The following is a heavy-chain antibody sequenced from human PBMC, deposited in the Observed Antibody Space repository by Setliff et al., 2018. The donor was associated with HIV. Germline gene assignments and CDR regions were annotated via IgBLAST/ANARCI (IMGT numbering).Heavy chain of an antibody. CDR2: IHHSGST. D-gene: IGHD6-25*01. J-gene: IGHJ5*02. Sequence: PSETLSLTCVVSGFSISSGYYWAWIRQPPGRGLEWIGSIHHSGSTYYNPSLKSRITISVDTSKNQFSLKLSSVTAADTAVYYCARESVGGGSSVPEVRLFDPWGQGMLVTVSS. CDR1: GFSISSGYY. V-gene: IGHV4-38-2*02. CDR3: ARESVGGGSSVPEVRLFDP.